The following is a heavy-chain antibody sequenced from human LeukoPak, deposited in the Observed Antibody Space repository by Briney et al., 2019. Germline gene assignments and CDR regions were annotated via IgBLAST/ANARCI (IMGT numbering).Heavy chain of an antibody. Sequence: ASVKVSCKASGYTFTSYYMHWVRQAPGQGLEWMGIINPSGGSTSYAQKFQGRVTMTRDTSISTAYMELSRLRSDDTAVYYCARAGSGSLGFDPWGQGTLVTVSS. CDR2: INPSGGST. CDR3: ARAGSGSLGFDP. CDR1: GYTFTSYY. J-gene: IGHJ5*02. V-gene: IGHV1-46*01. D-gene: IGHD3-10*01.